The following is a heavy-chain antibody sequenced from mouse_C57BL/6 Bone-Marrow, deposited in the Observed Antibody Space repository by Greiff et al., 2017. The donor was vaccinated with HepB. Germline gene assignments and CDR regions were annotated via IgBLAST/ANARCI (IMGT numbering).Heavy chain of an antibody. V-gene: IGHV1-67*01. Sequence: VKLVESGPELVRPGVSVKISCKGSGYTFTDYAMHWVKQSHAKSLEWIGVISTYYGDASYNQKFKDKATMTVDKSSSTAYMELARLTSEDSAVYYCARGVLSRDYFDYWGQGTTLTVSS. CDR2: ISTYYGDA. CDR3: ARGVLSRDYFDY. CDR1: GYTFTDYA. J-gene: IGHJ2*01.